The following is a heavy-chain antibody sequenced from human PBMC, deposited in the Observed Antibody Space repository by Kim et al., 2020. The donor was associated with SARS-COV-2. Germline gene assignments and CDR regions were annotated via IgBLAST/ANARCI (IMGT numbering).Heavy chain of an antibody. CDR2: IYHSGST. CDR1: GYSISSGYY. Sequence: SETLSLTCTVSGYSISSGYYWGWIRQPPGKGLEWIGSIYHSGSTYYNPSLKSRVTISVDTSKNQFSLKLSSVTAADTAVYYCARGDYGGKLVSGWFDPWGQGTLVTVSS. D-gene: IGHD4-17*01. CDR3: ARGDYGGKLVSGWFDP. J-gene: IGHJ5*02. V-gene: IGHV4-38-2*02.